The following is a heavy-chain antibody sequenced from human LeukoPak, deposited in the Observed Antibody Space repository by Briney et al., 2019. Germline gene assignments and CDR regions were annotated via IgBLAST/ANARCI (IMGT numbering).Heavy chain of an antibody. CDR3: ARVDTAMVIDY. CDR1: GGTFISYA. CDR2: IIPILGIA. Sequence: SVTVSFKASGGTFISYAISWVRQAPGQGLEWMGRIIPILGIANYAQKFQGRVTITADKSTSTAYMELSSLRSEDTAVYYCARVDTAMVIDYWGQGTLVTVSS. D-gene: IGHD5-18*01. V-gene: IGHV1-69*04. J-gene: IGHJ4*02.